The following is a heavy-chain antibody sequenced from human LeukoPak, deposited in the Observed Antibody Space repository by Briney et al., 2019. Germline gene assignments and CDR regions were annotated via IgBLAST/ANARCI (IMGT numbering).Heavy chain of an antibody. CDR3: ARGRYTLYTFDI. V-gene: IGHV4-34*01. Sequence: SETLSLTCVVYGGSLTGHYWSWIRQPPGKGLEWIGEINQSGSFNYNPSLKSRVTISVDTSKNQFSLKLGSVTAADTAFYYCARGRYTLYTFDIWGQGTMVTVSS. CDR2: INQSGSF. CDR1: GGSLTGHY. J-gene: IGHJ3*02. D-gene: IGHD3-16*02.